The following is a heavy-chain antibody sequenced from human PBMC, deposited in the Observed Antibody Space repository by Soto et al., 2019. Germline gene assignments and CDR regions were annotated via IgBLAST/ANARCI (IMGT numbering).Heavy chain of an antibody. D-gene: IGHD6-6*01. CDR2: ISTYNGHT. J-gene: IGHJ4*02. CDR1: GYTFTSYG. Sequence: ASVKVSCKTSGYTFTSYGITWVRQAPGQGLEWVGWISTYNGHTIYAQNLRDRVTLTTDSSTSTVYMEMRSLRSDDTAFYYCARDLSLSRLSACGHWGPGTLVTVS. CDR3: ARDLSLSRLSACGH. V-gene: IGHV1-18*04.